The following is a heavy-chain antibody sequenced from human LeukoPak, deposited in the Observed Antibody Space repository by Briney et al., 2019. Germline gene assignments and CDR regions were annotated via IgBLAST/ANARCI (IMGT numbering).Heavy chain of an antibody. V-gene: IGHV4-61*08. Sequence: SETLSLTCTVSGASVSSGGYYWSWLRQPPGKGLEWIGYIYYSGSTNYNPSLKSRVTISVDTSKNQFSLKVSSVTAADTAVYYCAREPAEGYCSSTSCRNWFDPWGQGTLVTVSS. J-gene: IGHJ5*02. CDR3: AREPAEGYCSSTSCRNWFDP. CDR2: IYYSGST. CDR1: GASVSSGGYY. D-gene: IGHD2-2*01.